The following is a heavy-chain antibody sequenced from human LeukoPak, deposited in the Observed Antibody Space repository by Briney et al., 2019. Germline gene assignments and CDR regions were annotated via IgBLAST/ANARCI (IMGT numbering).Heavy chain of an antibody. CDR1: GFTFSTYS. J-gene: IGHJ4*02. D-gene: IGHD5-12*01. CDR2: ISCYSAYI. CDR3: ARQPGGYEYYFDY. V-gene: IGHV3-21*04. Sequence: GGSLRLSCAASGFTFSTYSMNWVRQAPGKGLEWVSFISCYSAYIFYSGSVKRRFTISRHNSKNTLYLQMNSLRAEDTAVYYCARQPGGYEYYFDYWGQGTLVTVSS.